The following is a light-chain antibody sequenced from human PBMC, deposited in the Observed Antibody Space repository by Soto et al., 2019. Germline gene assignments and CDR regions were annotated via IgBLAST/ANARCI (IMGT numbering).Light chain of an antibody. CDR1: QNILYSSNDKNY. CDR2: WAS. V-gene: IGKV4-1*01. J-gene: IGKJ1*01. Sequence: DIVMTQSPDSLTMSLGERATINCKSSQNILYSSNDKNYLAWYQQKPGQPPKLLIYWASTRDSGVPDRFSGSGSGTNFTLTISSLQAEDVAVYYCHQYYSTPRTFGHGTKVEIK. CDR3: HQYYSTPRT.